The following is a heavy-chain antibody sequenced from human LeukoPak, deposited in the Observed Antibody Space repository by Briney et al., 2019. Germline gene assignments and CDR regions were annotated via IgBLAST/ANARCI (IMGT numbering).Heavy chain of an antibody. CDR2: ISSSSSYI. J-gene: IGHJ3*02. V-gene: IGHV3-21*01. D-gene: IGHD3/OR15-3a*01. Sequence: GGSLRLSCAASGFTFSSYSMNWVRQAPGKGLEWVSSISSSSSYIYYADSVKGRFTISRDNAKNSLYLQMNSLRAEDTAVYYCAREGLDWLFIDGFRSAAFDIWGQGTMVTVSS. CDR3: AREGLDWLFIDGFRSAAFDI. CDR1: GFTFSSYS.